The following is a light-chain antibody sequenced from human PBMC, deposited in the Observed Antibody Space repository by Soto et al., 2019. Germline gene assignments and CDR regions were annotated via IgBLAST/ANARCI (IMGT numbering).Light chain of an antibody. Sequence: EIVMTQSPATLSVSPGERATLSCRASQSVSSNLAWYQQKPGQAPRLLIYGASTRATGIPARFSGSGSGTEFTLTISRLQSEDFAVYYCQQYNNWPFTSWTFGQGTKVESK. CDR1: QSVSSN. V-gene: IGKV3-15*01. J-gene: IGKJ1*01. CDR3: QQYNNWPFTSWT. CDR2: GAS.